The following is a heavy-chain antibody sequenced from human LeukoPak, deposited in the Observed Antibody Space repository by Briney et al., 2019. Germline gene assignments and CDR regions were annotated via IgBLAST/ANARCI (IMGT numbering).Heavy chain of an antibody. V-gene: IGHV3-9*01. CDR1: GFTFDDYA. Sequence: GRSLRLSCAASGFTFDDYAMHWVRQAPGKGLEWFSGISWNSGSIGYADSVKGRFTISRDNAKNSLYLQMNSLRAEDTALYYCAKDDTAMPDDAFDIWGQGTMVTVSS. J-gene: IGHJ3*02. CDR3: AKDDTAMPDDAFDI. D-gene: IGHD5-18*01. CDR2: ISWNSGSI.